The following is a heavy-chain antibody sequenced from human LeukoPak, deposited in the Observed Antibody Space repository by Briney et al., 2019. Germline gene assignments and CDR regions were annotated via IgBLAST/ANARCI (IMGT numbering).Heavy chain of an antibody. D-gene: IGHD4-17*01. CDR1: GYSFTVYY. V-gene: IGHV1-2*02. CDR2: ISPNSGGT. Sequence: GASVNVSCKASGYSFTVYYIHWVRQAPGQGREWMGWISPNSGGTNYAQKFLVRVTMTRDTSISTAYMELSRLRSDDTAVYYCASLYGDYVASDYWGQGTLVTVSS. J-gene: IGHJ4*02. CDR3: ASLYGDYVASDY.